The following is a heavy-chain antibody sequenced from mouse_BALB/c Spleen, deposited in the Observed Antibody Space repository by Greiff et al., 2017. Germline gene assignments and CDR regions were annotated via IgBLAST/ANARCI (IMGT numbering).Heavy chain of an antibody. CDR3: ARVNYRYPCFVS. V-gene: IGHV5-17*02. D-gene: IGHD2-12*01. Sequence: EVQLVESGGGLVQPGGSRKLSCAASGFTFSSFGMHWVRQAPEKGLEWVAYISSGSSTIYYADTVKGRFTISRDNPKNTLFLQMTSLRSEDTAMYYCARVNYRYPCFVSWGQGTLLPVS. CDR2: ISSGSSTI. CDR1: GFTFSSFG. J-gene: IGHJ3*01.